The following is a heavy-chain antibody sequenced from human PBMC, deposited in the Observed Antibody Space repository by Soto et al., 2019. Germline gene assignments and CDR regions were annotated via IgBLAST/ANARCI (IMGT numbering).Heavy chain of an antibody. CDR1: GGSISSDGYS. CDR3: ARDRGCGGGSCYSGFDY. V-gene: IGHV4-30-2*01. CDR2: LFHSGST. J-gene: IGHJ4*02. D-gene: IGHD2-15*01. Sequence: NPSETLSLTCAVSGGSISSDGYSWSWIRQPPGKGLEWIGYLFHSGSTYYNPSLKSRVIISGDRSKNQFSLKLNSVTAADTAVYYCARDRGCGGGSCYSGFDYWGQGTLVTVSS.